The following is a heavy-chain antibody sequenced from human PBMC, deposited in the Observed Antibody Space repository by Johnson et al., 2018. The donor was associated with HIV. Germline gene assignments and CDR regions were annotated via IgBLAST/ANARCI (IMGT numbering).Heavy chain of an antibody. J-gene: IGHJ3*02. V-gene: IGHV3-23*04. CDR3: AKDICSGSYLNRNDAFDI. Sequence: VQLVESGGGLVQPGGSLRLSCAASGFTFSSYAMNWVRQAPGKGLEWVSAISGSGGSTYYADSVKGRFTISRDNSKNTLYLQMNSLRAEDTAVYYCAKDICSGSYLNRNDAFDIWGQGTMVTVSS. CDR1: GFTFSSYA. D-gene: IGHD1-26*01. CDR2: ISGSGGST.